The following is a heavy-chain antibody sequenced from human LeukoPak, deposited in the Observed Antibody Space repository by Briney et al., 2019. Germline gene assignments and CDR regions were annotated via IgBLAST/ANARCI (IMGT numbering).Heavy chain of an antibody. CDR2: TSYDGHNS. CDR1: GFAFSDYA. J-gene: IGHJ6*03. CDR3: AKDPTPSSTMTTYYHNYMDV. D-gene: IGHD4-17*01. Sequence: GGSLRLSCVASGFAFSDYAMHWVRQAPGKGLEWEALTSYDGHNSYYGDFVNGRFTISRDNSKNTLYLQLSSLRPEDTAVYYCAKDPTPSSTMTTYYHNYMDVWGKGTTVTVSS. V-gene: IGHV3-30*04.